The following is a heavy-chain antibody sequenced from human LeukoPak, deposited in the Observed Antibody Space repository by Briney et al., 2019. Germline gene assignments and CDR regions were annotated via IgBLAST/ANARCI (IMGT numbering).Heavy chain of an antibody. V-gene: IGHV3-23*01. CDR1: GFTFSSYA. D-gene: IGHD5-18*01. CDR2: ISGSGGST. CDR3: ARGVGYTYFDY. J-gene: IGHJ4*02. Sequence: GGSLRLSCAASGFTFSSYAMSWVRQAPGKGLEWFSAISGSGGSTYSADSVKGRFTISRDNSKNTLYLQMNILRAEDKAVYYCARGVGYTYFDYWGQGTLVTVSS.